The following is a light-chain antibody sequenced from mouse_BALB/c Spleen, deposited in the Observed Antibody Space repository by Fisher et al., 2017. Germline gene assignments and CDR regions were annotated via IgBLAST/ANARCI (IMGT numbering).Light chain of an antibody. CDR2: STS. J-gene: IGKJ4*01. CDR1: SSVSY. V-gene: IGKV4-57-1*01. CDR3: QQSNEDPFT. Sequence: DIVITQSPAIMSASPGEKVTMTCSASSSVSYMHWYQQKSGASPKLWIYSTSNLASGVPARFSGSGSGTDFTLNIHPVEEEDAATYYCQQSNEDPFTFGSGTKLEIK.